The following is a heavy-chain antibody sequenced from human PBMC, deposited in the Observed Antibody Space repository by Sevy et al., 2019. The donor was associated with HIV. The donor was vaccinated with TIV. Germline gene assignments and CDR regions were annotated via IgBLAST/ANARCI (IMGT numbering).Heavy chain of an antibody. V-gene: IGHV1-18*01. CDR2: ISAYNGNT. J-gene: IGHJ4*02. D-gene: IGHD2-15*01. Sequence: ASVKVSCKASGYTFTSYGISWVRQAPGQGLEWMGWISAYNGNTNYAQKLQGRVTMTTDTSTSTAYMELRSLRSDDTAGYYCARVWMDCSGGSCCALGDYWGQGTLVTVSS. CDR3: ARVWMDCSGGSCCALGDY. CDR1: GYTFTSYG.